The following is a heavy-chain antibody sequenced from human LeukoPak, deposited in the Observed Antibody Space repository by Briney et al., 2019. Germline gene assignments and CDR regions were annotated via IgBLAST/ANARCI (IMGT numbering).Heavy chain of an antibody. CDR1: GYTFTSYG. V-gene: IGHV1-8*03. Sequence: ASVKVSCKASGYTFTSYGINWVRQATGQGLEWMGWMNPNSGDTGYAQKFQGRVTITRNTSISTAYMELSSLRSEDTAVYYCARGSNYDYVWGSYRSIDAFDIWGQGTMVTVSS. J-gene: IGHJ3*02. D-gene: IGHD3-16*02. CDR2: MNPNSGDT. CDR3: ARGSNYDYVWGSYRSIDAFDI.